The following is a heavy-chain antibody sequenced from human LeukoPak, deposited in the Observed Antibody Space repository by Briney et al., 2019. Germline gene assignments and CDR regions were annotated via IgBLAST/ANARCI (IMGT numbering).Heavy chain of an antibody. CDR2: VSGSGGST. J-gene: IGHJ3*02. CDR3: AKWQSWGLVPDAFDI. D-gene: IGHD2-21*01. CDR1: GFTFSSYA. Sequence: GSLRLSCAASGFTFSSYAMSWVRQAPGKGLEWVSTVSGSGGSTYYADSVKGRFTISRDNSKNTLYLQMNSLRAEDTAVYYCAKWQSWGLVPDAFDIWGQGTMVTVSS. V-gene: IGHV3-23*01.